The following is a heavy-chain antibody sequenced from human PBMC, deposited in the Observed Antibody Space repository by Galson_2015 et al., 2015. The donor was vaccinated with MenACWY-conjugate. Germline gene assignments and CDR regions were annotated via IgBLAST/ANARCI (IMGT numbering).Heavy chain of an antibody. J-gene: IGHJ3*02. V-gene: IGHV3-7*03. CDR3: ARGPRYGAFDI. CDR1: GFSFSGSW. Sequence: SLRLSCAASGFSFSGSWMSWVRQAPEKGLEWVANIKQDASEKYYVDSVKGRFAISRDNAKTSLYLQMNSLGAEDTAVYYCARGPRYGAFDIWGQGTMVTVSS. D-gene: IGHD4-17*01. CDR2: IKQDASEK.